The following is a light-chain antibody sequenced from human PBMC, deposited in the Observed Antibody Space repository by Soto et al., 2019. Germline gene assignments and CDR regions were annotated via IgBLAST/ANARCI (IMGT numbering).Light chain of an antibody. CDR1: SSNIGGGYD. V-gene: IGLV1-40*01. J-gene: IGLJ1*01. CDR2: GKN. Sequence: QLVLTQPPSVSEAPGQRVTISCTGSSSNIGGGYDVHWFQQLPGTAPKLLFYGKNNRPSGVPDRFSGSTSGTSASLAITGLQTEDEADYYCQSYDASLSGYVFGTGTKVTVL. CDR3: QSYDASLSGYV.